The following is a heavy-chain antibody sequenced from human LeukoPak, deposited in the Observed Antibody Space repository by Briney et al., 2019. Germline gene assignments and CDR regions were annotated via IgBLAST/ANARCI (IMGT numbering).Heavy chain of an antibody. CDR2: IIENGNSQ. Sequence: GGSLRLSCAASGFTSSNYIMHWVRQAPGKGLDWVAVIIENGNSQYYADSVKGRFTISRDNYKNTLFLQMNSLRVEDTSVYYCAQGDCSGGPCPGPLNWGQGTLVTVSS. D-gene: IGHD2-15*01. CDR1: GFTSSNYI. V-gene: IGHV3-30*18. J-gene: IGHJ4*02. CDR3: AQGDCSGGPCPGPLN.